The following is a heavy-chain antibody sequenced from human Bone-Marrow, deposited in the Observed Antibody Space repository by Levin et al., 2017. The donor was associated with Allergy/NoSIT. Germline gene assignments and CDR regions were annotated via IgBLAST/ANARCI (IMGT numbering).Heavy chain of an antibody. J-gene: IGHJ3*02. CDR2: IGTAGDT. CDR1: GFTFRTHD. CDR3: ARYNYEYNALDI. Sequence: AASVKVSCAASGFTFRTHDMHWVRQGTGKGLEWVSTIGTAGDTYYPDSVRGRFTISRENVKNSLYLQMNGLSAGDTAVYYCARYNYEYNALDIWGQGTMVTVSS. D-gene: IGHD5-18*01. V-gene: IGHV3-13*01.